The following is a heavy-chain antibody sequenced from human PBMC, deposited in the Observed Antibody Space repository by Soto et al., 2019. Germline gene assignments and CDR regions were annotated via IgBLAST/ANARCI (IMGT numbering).Heavy chain of an antibody. CDR3: ARNRRTNSWYAFDI. Sequence: QVQLQESGPGLVKPSDTLSLTCAVSGFSISTSNWWGWIRQPPGKGLEWIGYIYYSGSTYYNPSHKSRVTMSVDTSTNQFSLKLRSVTAVDTAVYYCARNRRTNSWYAFDIWGQGTTVTVSS. V-gene: IGHV4-28*01. CDR1: GFSISTSNW. D-gene: IGHD6-13*01. J-gene: IGHJ3*02. CDR2: IYYSGST.